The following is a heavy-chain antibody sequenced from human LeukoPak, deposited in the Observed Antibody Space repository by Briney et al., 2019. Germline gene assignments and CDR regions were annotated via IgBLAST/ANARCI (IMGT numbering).Heavy chain of an antibody. Sequence: GGSLRLSCAASGFTFSTYGMHWVGQAPTKGREWVAFIGSDGTNKYHADSVKGRFTISRDNSKNTLYLQMNSLRDEDTAVYYCVKGNIRYSDYWGQGTLVTVSS. V-gene: IGHV3-30*02. CDR2: IGSDGTNK. D-gene: IGHD3-9*01. J-gene: IGHJ4*02. CDR1: GFTFSTYG. CDR3: VKGNIRYSDY.